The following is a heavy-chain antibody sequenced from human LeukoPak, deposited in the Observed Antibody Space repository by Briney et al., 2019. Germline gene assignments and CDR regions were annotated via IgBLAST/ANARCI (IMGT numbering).Heavy chain of an antibody. V-gene: IGHV4-59*01. Sequence: SETLSLTCTVSGGSISSYYWSWIRQPPGKGLEWIGYIYYSGSTNYNPSLKSRVTISVDTSKNQFSLKLSSVTAADTAVYYCAREAGVSSGYCLDYWGQGTLVTVSS. CDR3: AREAGVSSGYCLDY. CDR2: IYYSGST. J-gene: IGHJ4*02. D-gene: IGHD3-22*01. CDR1: GGSISSYY.